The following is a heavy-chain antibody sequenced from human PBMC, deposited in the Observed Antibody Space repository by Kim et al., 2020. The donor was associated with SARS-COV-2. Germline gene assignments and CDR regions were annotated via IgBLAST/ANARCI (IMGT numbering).Heavy chain of an antibody. D-gene: IGHD6-13*01. J-gene: IGHJ4*02. CDR3: AKSPGYSNSV. CDR1: GFTFSSYA. Sequence: GGSLRLSCAASGFTFSSYAMTWVRQAPGKGLEWVSAIRGSGASTYYADSVKGRFTVSRDNSKNTLYLQMNSLRAEDTAVYYCAKSPGYSNSVWGQGTLVTVSP. V-gene: IGHV3-23*01. CDR2: IRGSGAST.